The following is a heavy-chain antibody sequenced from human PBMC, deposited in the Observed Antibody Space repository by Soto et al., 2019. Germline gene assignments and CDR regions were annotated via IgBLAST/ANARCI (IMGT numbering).Heavy chain of an antibody. J-gene: IGHJ4*02. CDR3: AGGFETVLLYFDWLGPDY. D-gene: IGHD3-9*01. CDR2: INAGNGNT. CDR1: GYTFTSYA. V-gene: IGHV1-3*01. Sequence: ASVKVSCKASGYTFTSYAMHWVRQAPGQRLEWMGWINAGNGNTKYSQKFQGRVTITRDTSASTAYMELSSLRSEDTAVYYCAGGFETVLLYFDWLGPDYWGQGTLVTVSS.